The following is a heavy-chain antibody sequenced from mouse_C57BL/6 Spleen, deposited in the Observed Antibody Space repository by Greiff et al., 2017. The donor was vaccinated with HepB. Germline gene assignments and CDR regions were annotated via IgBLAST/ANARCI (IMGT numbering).Heavy chain of an antibody. D-gene: IGHD4-1*01. CDR1: GFTFSSYA. J-gene: IGHJ3*01. Sequence: EVHLVESGGGLVKPGGSLKLSCAASGFTFSSYAMSWVRQTPEKRLEWVATISDGGSYTYYPDNVKGRFTISRDNAKNNLYLQMSHLKSEDTAMYYCARDTGSSWFAYWGQGTLVTVSA. CDR3: ARDTGSSWFAY. V-gene: IGHV5-4*01. CDR2: ISDGGSYT.